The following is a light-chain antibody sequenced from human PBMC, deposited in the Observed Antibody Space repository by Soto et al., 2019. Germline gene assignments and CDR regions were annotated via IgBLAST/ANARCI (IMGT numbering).Light chain of an antibody. J-gene: IGLJ2*01. CDR2: SNN. CDR3: ASWDDNLSGVV. V-gene: IGLV1-47*01. Sequence: QSVLTQPPSASGTPGQRITISCSGSSSNIGNNFVNWYQQLPGTAPKLLIYSNNQRPSGVPDRFSGSKSGPSASLAISGLRSEDEADYYCASWDDNLSGVVFGGGTQLTVL. CDR1: SSNIGNNF.